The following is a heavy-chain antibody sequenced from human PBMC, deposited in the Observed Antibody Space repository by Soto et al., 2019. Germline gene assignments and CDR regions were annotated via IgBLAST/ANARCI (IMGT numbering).Heavy chain of an antibody. CDR1: GGSFSGYY. CDR3: AREDSIIIPAVSDF. CDR2: INHSGST. J-gene: IGHJ4*02. D-gene: IGHD2-2*01. Sequence: SETLSLTCAVYGGSFSGYYWSWIRQPPGKGLEWIGEINHSGSTNYNPSLKSRVTISRDNAKNSVSLQMNTLRVEDTAVYYCAREDSIIIPAVSDFWGQGTLVTVSS. V-gene: IGHV4-34*01.